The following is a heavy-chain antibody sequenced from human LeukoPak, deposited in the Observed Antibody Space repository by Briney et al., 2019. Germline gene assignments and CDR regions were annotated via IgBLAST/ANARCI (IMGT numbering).Heavy chain of an antibody. V-gene: IGHV3-74*01. J-gene: IGHJ4*02. CDR3: ARGGPIDY. Sequence: GGSLRLSCAASGFTFSSYGMSWVRQAPGKGLVGVSRIYSDGSSTSYADSVKGRFTISRDNAKNTLYLQMNSLRAEDTAVYYCARGGPIDYWGQGTLVTVSS. CDR1: GFTFSSYG. CDR2: IYSDGSST.